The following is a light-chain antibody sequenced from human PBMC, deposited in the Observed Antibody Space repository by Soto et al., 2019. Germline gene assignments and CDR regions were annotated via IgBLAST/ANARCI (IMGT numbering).Light chain of an antibody. CDR2: GTS. V-gene: IGKV3-15*01. J-gene: IGKJ1*01. Sequence: EIVMTQSPATLSVSPGERATLSCRASQGVSSNLAWYQQKPGQAPRLLIYGTSTRTTGSPARFNGSRSGTELTLTFSSLRSEDIAVYYNNQYNNWPSTFGQGTKKEIK. CDR1: QGVSSN. CDR3: NQYNNWPST.